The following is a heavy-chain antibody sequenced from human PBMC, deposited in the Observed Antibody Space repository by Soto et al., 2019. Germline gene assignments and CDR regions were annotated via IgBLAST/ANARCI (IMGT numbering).Heavy chain of an antibody. V-gene: IGHV3-11*06. D-gene: IGHD3-3*01. J-gene: IGHJ3*02. CDR2: MSPGCRYP. CDR3: ARDRYYDFGSGYFASDALDI. Sequence: GGSLRLSCAGSGFTYGDSYMSWIHQAPGKGLEWLSYMSPGCRYPAYAESVKGRFTIARDNAKNSLYLQINSLRAEDTAVYYCARDRYYDFGSGYFASDALDIWGQGTMVTVSS. CDR1: GFTYGDSY.